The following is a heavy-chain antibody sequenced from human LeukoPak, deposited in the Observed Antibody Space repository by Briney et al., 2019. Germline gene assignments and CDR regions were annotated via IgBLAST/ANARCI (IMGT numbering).Heavy chain of an antibody. CDR3: ARGHTMIAFG. CDR2: IKQDGSEK. J-gene: IGHJ4*02. D-gene: IGHD3-22*01. CDR1: GFTFSNAW. V-gene: IGHV3-7*04. Sequence: GGSLRLSCAASGFTFSNAWMSWVRQAPGKGLEWVANIKQDGSEKYYVDSVKGRFTISRDNAKNSLYLQMNSLRGEDTAVYYCARGHTMIAFGGGQGTLVTVSS.